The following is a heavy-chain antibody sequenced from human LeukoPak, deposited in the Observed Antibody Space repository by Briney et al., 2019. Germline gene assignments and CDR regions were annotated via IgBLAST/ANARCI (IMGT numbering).Heavy chain of an antibody. D-gene: IGHD3-9*01. Sequence: GASVKVSCKASGFTFTSSAMQWVRQARGQRLEWIGWIVVGSGNTNYARKFQERVTITRDMSTSTAYMELSSLRSEDTAVYCCAADLAGDILTGYYFNWFDPWGQGTLVTVSS. J-gene: IGHJ5*02. CDR2: IVVGSGNT. CDR1: GFTFTSSA. CDR3: AADLAGDILTGYYFNWFDP. V-gene: IGHV1-58*02.